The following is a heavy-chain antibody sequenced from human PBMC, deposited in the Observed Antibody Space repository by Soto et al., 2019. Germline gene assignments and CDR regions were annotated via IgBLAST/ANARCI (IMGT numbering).Heavy chain of an antibody. CDR2: INPNSGGT. D-gene: IGHD6-13*01. CDR1: GYSLSGYY. Sequence: ASVKVSCKASGYSLSGYYLHWVRQAPGQGPEWMGWINPNSGGTKYVQKFQGRVTMTRDTSISTVYLELSRLGSDNTAVYYCARGWRIAAPGPNWFDPWGQGTLVTVSS. CDR3: ARGWRIAAPGPNWFDP. J-gene: IGHJ5*02. V-gene: IGHV1-2*02.